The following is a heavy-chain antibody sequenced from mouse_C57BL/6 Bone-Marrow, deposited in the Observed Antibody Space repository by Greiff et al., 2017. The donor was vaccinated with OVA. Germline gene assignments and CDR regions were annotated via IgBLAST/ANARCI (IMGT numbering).Heavy chain of an antibody. V-gene: IGHV1-76*01. CDR1: GYTFTDYY. J-gene: IGHJ1*03. CDR3: ARVYFGV. Sequence: VQLQQSGAELVRPGASVKLSCTASGYTFTDYYINWVKQRPGQGLEWIARIYPGSGNTYYNEKVKGQATLTAEKSSSTAYMQLSRLTSGDSAVYFCARVYFGVWGTGTTVTVSS. CDR2: IYPGSGNT.